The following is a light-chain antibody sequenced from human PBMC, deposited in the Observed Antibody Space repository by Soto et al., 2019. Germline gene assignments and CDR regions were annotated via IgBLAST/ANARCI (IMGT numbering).Light chain of an antibody. CDR2: EAS. Sequence: DVRLTQSPYLLSVSLSDRVTITCRASHDISRFLAWYQQKHGKAPKLLIYEASTLQSGVPSRFSGSGSGTEFTLTISGLLAEDFAAYHCKHLSSLPITFCQGTRLEI. CDR1: HDISRF. V-gene: IGKV1-9*01. CDR3: KHLSSLPIT. J-gene: IGKJ5*01.